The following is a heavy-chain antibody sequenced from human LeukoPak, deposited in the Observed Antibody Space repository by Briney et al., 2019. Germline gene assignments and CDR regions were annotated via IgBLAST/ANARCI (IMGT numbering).Heavy chain of an antibody. Sequence: SETLSLTCAVYGGSFSGYYRSWIRQPPGKGLEWIGEINHSGSTNYNPSLKSRVTISVDTSKNQFSLKLSSVTAADTAVYYCARGRGSGWYAYYFDYWGQGTLVTVSS. CDR1: GGSFSGYY. CDR2: INHSGST. D-gene: IGHD6-19*01. CDR3: ARGRGSGWYAYYFDY. J-gene: IGHJ4*02. V-gene: IGHV4-34*01.